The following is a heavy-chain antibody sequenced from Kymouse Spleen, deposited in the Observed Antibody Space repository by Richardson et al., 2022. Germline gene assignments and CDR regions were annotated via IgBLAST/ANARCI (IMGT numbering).Heavy chain of an antibody. J-gene: IGHJ4*02. CDR2: IWYDGSNK. Sequence: QVQLVESGGGVVQPGRSLRLSCAASGFTFSSYGMHWVRQAPGKGLEWVAVIWYDGSNKYYADSVKGRFTISRDNSKNTLYLQMNSLRAEDTAVYYCARDPYGSSPFDYWGQGTLVTVSS. D-gene: IGHD6-6*01. CDR3: ARDPYGSSPFDY. V-gene: IGHV3-33*01. CDR1: GFTFSSYG.